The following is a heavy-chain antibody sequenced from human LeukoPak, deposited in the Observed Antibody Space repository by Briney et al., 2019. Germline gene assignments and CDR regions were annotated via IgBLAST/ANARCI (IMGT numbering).Heavy chain of an antibody. CDR3: ARDPMAVAGR. Sequence: GGSLRLSCAASGFTFDDYGMSWVRQAPGKGLEWVSSISSSSSYIYYADSVKGRFTISRDNAKNSLYLQMNSLRAEDTAVYYCARDPMAVAGRWGQGTLVTVSS. V-gene: IGHV3-21*01. J-gene: IGHJ4*02. CDR1: GFTFDDYG. D-gene: IGHD6-19*01. CDR2: ISSSSSYI.